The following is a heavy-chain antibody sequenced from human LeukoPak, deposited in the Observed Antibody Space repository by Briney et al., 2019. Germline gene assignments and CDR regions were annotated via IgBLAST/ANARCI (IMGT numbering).Heavy chain of an antibody. D-gene: IGHD3-22*01. CDR1: GFTFSSNG. J-gene: IGHJ4*02. Sequence: GGSLRLSCAASGFTFSSNGMHWVRQAPGKGLEWVAVIWYDGSNKYYADSVKGRFTISRDNSKNTLYLQMNSLRAEDTAVYYCARSSYDSSGKLDYWGQGTLVTVSS. CDR3: ARSSYDSSGKLDY. CDR2: IWYDGSNK. V-gene: IGHV3-33*01.